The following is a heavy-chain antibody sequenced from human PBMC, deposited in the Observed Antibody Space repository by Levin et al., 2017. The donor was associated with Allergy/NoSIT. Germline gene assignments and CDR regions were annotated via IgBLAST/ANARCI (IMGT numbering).Heavy chain of an antibody. Sequence: HGESLKISCKGSGYSFTSYWISWVRQMPGKGLEWMGRIDPSDSYTNYSPSFQGHVTISADKSISTAYLQWSSLKASDTAMYYCARQGAGYDILTGRNAFDIWGQGTMVTVPS. J-gene: IGHJ3*02. V-gene: IGHV5-10-1*01. CDR2: IDPSDSYT. CDR3: ARQGAGYDILTGRNAFDI. D-gene: IGHD3-9*01. CDR1: GYSFTSYW.